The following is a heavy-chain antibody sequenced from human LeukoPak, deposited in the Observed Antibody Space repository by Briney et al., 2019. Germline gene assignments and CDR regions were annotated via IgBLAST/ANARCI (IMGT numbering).Heavy chain of an antibody. CDR3: ARDLAFGTDYDILTGYYTNWFDP. Sequence: SETLSFTCTVSGGSISSYYWSWIRQPPGKGLEWIGYIYYSGSTNYNPSLKGRVTISVDTSKYQFSLKLSSVTAADTAVYYCARDLAFGTDYDILTGYYTNWFDPWGQGTLVTVSS. D-gene: IGHD3-9*01. CDR1: GGSISSYY. V-gene: IGHV4-59*01. CDR2: IYYSGST. J-gene: IGHJ5*02.